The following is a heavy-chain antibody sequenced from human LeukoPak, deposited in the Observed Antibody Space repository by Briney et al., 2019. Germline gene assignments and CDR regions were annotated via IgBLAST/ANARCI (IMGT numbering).Heavy chain of an antibody. D-gene: IGHD3-3*01. J-gene: IGHJ5*02. Sequence: GGSLRLSCAASGFTFYDYAMHWVPQARGKGLEGVSGISWNRGSIVYADSVKGRFTISRDNAKNSLYLQMNSLRGEDLALYSCARSEGLSGNWFDPWGEGTLVTVSS. CDR3: ARSEGLSGNWFDP. CDR2: ISWNRGSI. CDR1: GFTFYDYA. V-gene: IGHV3-9*03.